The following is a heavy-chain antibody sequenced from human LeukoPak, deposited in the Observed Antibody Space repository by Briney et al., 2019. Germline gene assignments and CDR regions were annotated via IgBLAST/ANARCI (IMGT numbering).Heavy chain of an antibody. Sequence: PSETLSLTCTVSGASFSDTTYYWAWIRQPPGKGLEWIASIYFSETKYNPSLKSRITISGDTSKNQFSLKLSSVTAADTAVYYCASLSKLVISRGGFDIWGQGTMVTVSA. CDR1: GASFSDTTYY. D-gene: IGHD3-22*01. J-gene: IGHJ3*02. V-gene: IGHV4-39*01. CDR3: ASLSKLVISRGGFDI. CDR2: IYFSET.